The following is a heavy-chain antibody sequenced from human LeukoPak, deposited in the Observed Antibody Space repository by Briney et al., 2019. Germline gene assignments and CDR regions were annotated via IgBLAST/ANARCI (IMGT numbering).Heavy chain of an antibody. CDR2: INSNSGGT. CDR3: TRVLVPAGGGVVDY. D-gene: IGHD3-16*01. V-gene: IGHV1-2*02. CDR1: GYTFTGYY. Sequence: ASVKVSCKASGYTFTGYYMHWVRQAPGQGLEWMGWINSNSGGTNYEQKFQGRVTMTRDTSISTAYMELSSLRSDDTAVYYCTRVLVPAGGGVVDYWGQGTLVTVSS. J-gene: IGHJ4*02.